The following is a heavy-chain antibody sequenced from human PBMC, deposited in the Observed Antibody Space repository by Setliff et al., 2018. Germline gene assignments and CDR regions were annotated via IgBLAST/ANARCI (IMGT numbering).Heavy chain of an antibody. CDR3: AREVWTIYDKSWSGYTEL. CDR1: GFTISNYW. D-gene: IGHD3-3*01. V-gene: IGHV3-7*03. J-gene: IGHJ4*02. CDR2: IRQDVTNK. Sequence: GESLKISCVASGFTISNYWMAWVRQAPGNGLEWVADIRQDVTNKYYMDSVEGRFTISRDNSKNSVYLQMNSLRAEDTALYHCAREVWTIYDKSWSGYTELWGQGTQVTVSS.